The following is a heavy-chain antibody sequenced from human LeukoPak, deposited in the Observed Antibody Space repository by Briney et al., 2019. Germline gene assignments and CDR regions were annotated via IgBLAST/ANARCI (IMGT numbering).Heavy chain of an antibody. CDR3: ARRAVRGVIAY. D-gene: IGHD3-10*01. CDR2: INHSGST. V-gene: IGHV4-34*01. CDR1: GGSFSGYY. Sequence: SETLSLTCAVYGGSFSGYYWSWIRQPPGKGLEGIGEINHSGSTNYNPSLKSRVTISVDTPKNQFSLKLSSVTAAETAVYYCARRAVRGVIAYWGQGTLVNVSS. J-gene: IGHJ4*02.